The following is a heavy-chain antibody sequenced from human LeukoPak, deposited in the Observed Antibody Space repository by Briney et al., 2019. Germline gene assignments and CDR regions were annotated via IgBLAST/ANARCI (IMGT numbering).Heavy chain of an antibody. D-gene: IGHD2-8*02. CDR1: GYTFTTYTFTAYV. CDR3: ASYTTGGAGDY. J-gene: IGHJ4*02. Sequence: GASVKVSCKASGYTFTTYTFTAYVFHWVRQAPGQRLEWMGWINAGNGDTRYSPKFQGRVTFARDTSASTAYMEVSGLRSEDTAVYYCASYTTGGAGDYWGQGTLVTVSS. V-gene: IGHV1-3*01. CDR2: INAGNGDT.